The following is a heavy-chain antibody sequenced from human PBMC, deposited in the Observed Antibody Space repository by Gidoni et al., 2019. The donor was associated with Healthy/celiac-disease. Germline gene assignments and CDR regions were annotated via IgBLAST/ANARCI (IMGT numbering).Heavy chain of an antibody. CDR3: ARGARIQLWLYYFDY. Sequence: QVPLVQSGAEVKTPGSSVKVSCKASGGTFSSYAISWVRQAPGQGLDWMGGIIPIFGTANYAQKFQGRVTITADESTSTAYMELSSLRSEDTAVYYCARGARIQLWLYYFDYWGQGTLVTVSS. CDR1: GGTFSSYA. D-gene: IGHD5-18*01. J-gene: IGHJ4*02. CDR2: IIPIFGTA. V-gene: IGHV1-69*01.